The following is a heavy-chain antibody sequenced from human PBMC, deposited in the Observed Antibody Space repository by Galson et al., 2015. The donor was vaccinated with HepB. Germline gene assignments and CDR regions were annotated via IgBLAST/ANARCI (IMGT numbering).Heavy chain of an antibody. V-gene: IGHV3-66*02. Sequence: SLRLSCAASGFTVSSNYMSWVRQAPGKGLEWVSVIYSGGSTYYADSVKGRFTISRDNSKNTLYLQMNSLRAEDTAVYYCARSGSLRWLYYFDYWGQGTLVTVSS. CDR3: ARSGSLRWLYYFDY. CDR2: IYSGGST. J-gene: IGHJ4*02. D-gene: IGHD4-23*01. CDR1: GFTVSSNY.